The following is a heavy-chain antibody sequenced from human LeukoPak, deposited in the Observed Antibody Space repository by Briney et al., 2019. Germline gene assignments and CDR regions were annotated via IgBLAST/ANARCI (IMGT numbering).Heavy chain of an antibody. J-gene: IGHJ4*02. V-gene: IGHV4-59*08. CDR1: GGSITGYY. Sequence: SETLSLTCTVSGGSITGYYWSWIRQPPGKGLEWIGYIYYSGRTNYNPSLKSRVTISVDTSKNQFSLKLSSVTAADTAVYYCARHTLVAASSFDYWGQGTLVTVSS. D-gene: IGHD2-15*01. CDR2: IYYSGRT. CDR3: ARHTLVAASSFDY.